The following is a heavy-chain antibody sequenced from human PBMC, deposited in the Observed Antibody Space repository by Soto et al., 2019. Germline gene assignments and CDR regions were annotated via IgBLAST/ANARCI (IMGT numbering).Heavy chain of an antibody. Sequence: QAQLVQSGAEVKKPGASVKVSCKASENTFSSYYLHWVRQAPGQGLEWMGMIHPSGGGATYAQKFLGRVTMTRDTSTSTVFMELSSLRSEDTAIYCCSRGGHITVVTASFDFWGQGTLVTVSS. J-gene: IGHJ4*02. D-gene: IGHD2-21*02. CDR2: IHPSGGGA. V-gene: IGHV1-46*03. CDR1: ENTFSSYY. CDR3: SRGGHITVVTASFDF.